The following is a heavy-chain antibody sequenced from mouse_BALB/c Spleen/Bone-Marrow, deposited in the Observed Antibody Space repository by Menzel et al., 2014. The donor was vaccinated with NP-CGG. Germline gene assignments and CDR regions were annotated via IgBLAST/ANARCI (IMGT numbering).Heavy chain of an antibody. D-gene: IGHD1-2*01. CDR2: IYPGDGDT. V-gene: IGHV1-80*01. CDR3: TRSTATFDY. CDR1: GYAFSAYW. J-gene: IGHJ2*01. Sequence: SGAELVRPGFSVKISCKASGYAFSAYWMNWVKQRPGQGLEWIGQIYPGDGDTNYNGKFKGKASLTADKSSSTAYMQLSSLTSEDSAVYFCTRSTATFDYWGQGTTLTVSS.